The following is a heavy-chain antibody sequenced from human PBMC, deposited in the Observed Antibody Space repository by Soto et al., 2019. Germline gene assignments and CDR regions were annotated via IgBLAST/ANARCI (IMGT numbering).Heavy chain of an antibody. Sequence: PGGSLRLSCAASGFTFSSYGMHWVRQAPGEGLEWVAVISYDGSNKYYADSVKGRFTISRDNSKNTLYLQMNSLRAEDTAVYYCAEDSWAPYEYSYGSFDYWGQGTLVTVSS. D-gene: IGHD5-18*01. V-gene: IGHV3-30*18. J-gene: IGHJ4*02. CDR3: AEDSWAPYEYSYGSFDY. CDR2: ISYDGSNK. CDR1: GFTFSSYG.